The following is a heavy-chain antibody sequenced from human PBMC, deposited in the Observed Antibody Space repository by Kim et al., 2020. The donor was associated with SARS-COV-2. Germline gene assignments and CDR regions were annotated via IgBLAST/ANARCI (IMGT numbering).Heavy chain of an antibody. Sequence: GGSLRLSCAASGFTFDDYAMHWVRQAPGKGLEWVSLISGDGGSTYYADSVKGRFTISRDNSKNSLYLQMNSLRTEDTALYYCAKDYRPDADVWGSYPVRYFDYWGQGTLVTVSS. V-gene: IGHV3-43*02. CDR2: ISGDGGST. CDR3: AKDYRPDADVWGSYPVRYFDY. J-gene: IGHJ4*02. CDR1: GFTFDDYA. D-gene: IGHD3-16*02.